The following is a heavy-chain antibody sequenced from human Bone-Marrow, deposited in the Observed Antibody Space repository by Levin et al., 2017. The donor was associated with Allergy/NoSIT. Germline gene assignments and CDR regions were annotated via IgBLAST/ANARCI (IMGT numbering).Heavy chain of an antibody. CDR1: GILFSSYD. D-gene: IGHD3-22*01. V-gene: IGHV3-21*01. Sequence: GESLKISCAASGILFSSYDMNWVRQAPGKGLEWVSSISAGGNYIYYANSVKGRFTISRDNAKNSLFLQMNSLRAEDTAVYYCASWAMYHYDRSAFDYFYYAMDVWGQGTTVTVSS. J-gene: IGHJ6*02. CDR3: ASWAMYHYDRSAFDYFYYAMDV. CDR2: ISAGGNYI.